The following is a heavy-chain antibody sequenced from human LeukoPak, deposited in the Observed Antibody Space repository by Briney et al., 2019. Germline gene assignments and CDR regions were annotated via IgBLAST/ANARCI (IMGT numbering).Heavy chain of an antibody. J-gene: IGHJ3*02. CDR2: IYPGDSDT. D-gene: IGHD3-10*01. V-gene: IGHV5-51*01. CDR3: ARPGTKDAFDI. Sequence: GESLKISCTGSGYSFTSYWIAWVRQMPGKSLEWMGIIYPGDSDTRYSPSFQGQVTISGDKSISTAYLQWSSLKASDTAMYYCARPGTKDAFDIWGQGTMVTVSS. CDR1: GYSFTSYW.